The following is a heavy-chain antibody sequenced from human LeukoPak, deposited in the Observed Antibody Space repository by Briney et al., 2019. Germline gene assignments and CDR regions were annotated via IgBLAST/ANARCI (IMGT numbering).Heavy chain of an antibody. CDR3: ARGYTNYGYAFDI. Sequence: SETLSLTCTVSGYSISSGYYWGWIRQPPGKGLEWIGSIYHSGSTYYNPSLKSRVTISVDTSKNQFSLKLSSVTAADTAVYYCARGYTNYGYAFDIWGQGTMVTVSS. D-gene: IGHD4-11*01. V-gene: IGHV4-38-2*02. J-gene: IGHJ3*02. CDR2: IYHSGST. CDR1: GYSISSGYY.